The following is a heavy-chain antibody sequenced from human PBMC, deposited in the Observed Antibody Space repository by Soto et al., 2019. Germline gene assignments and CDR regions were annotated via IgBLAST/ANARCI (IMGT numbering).Heavy chain of an antibody. D-gene: IGHD3-16*01. CDR1: GFTFSSYR. CDR2: ISSSRSYI. J-gene: IGHJ6*04. V-gene: IGHV3-21*01. Sequence: VQLVESGGGMVKPGGSLRLYCAASGFTFSSYRMNWVRQAPGKGLEWVSSISSSRSYIYYADSVKGRFTISRDNAKNSLYLQRNSLRAEDTAVYYTWGMDVWGKGTKVTVSS. CDR3: WGMDV.